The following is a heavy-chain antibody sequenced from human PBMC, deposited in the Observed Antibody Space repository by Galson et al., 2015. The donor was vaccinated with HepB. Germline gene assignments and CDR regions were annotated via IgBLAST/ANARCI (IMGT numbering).Heavy chain of an antibody. V-gene: IGHV3-7*01. CDR2: IRPDGSER. Sequence: SLRLSCAASGFTFRSYWLTWVRQAPGKGLEWVAKIRPDGSERYDVGSVKGRFTISRDNARNSLSLQMNTLSVEDSAVYYCVRDGTSDWYVTYQYGIDVWGQGTPVTVSS. CDR1: GFTFRSYW. CDR3: VRDGTSDWYVTYQYGIDV. J-gene: IGHJ6*02. D-gene: IGHD6-19*01.